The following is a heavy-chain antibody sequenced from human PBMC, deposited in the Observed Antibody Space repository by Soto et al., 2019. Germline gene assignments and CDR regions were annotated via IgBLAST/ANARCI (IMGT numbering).Heavy chain of an antibody. CDR3: AKSTSSWYASYFDS. CDR2: ISDSGDST. Sequence: ESGGGLVQPGGSLRLSCAASGFTFSTYAMSWVRQAPGKGLEWVSTISDSGDSTYYADSVKGRFTISRDNSKNTLFLHMNRLRAEDTAPFYCAKSTSSWYASYFDSWGQGTLVTVSS. CDR1: GFTFSTYA. V-gene: IGHV3-23*01. D-gene: IGHD6-13*01. J-gene: IGHJ4*02.